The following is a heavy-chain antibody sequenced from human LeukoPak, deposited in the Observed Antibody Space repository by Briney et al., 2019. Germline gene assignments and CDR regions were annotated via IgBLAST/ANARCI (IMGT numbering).Heavy chain of an antibody. CDR3: ARDNGMLRCFDSPPNFDY. CDR2: ISYDGSNK. D-gene: IGHD3-9*01. J-gene: IGHJ4*02. Sequence: GGSLRLSCAASGFTFSSYAMHWVRQAPGKGLEWVAVISYDGSNKYYADSVKGRFTISRDNSKNTLYLQMNSLRAEDTAVYYCARDNGMLRCFDSPPNFDYWGQGTLVTVSS. V-gene: IGHV3-30-3*01. CDR1: GFTFSSYA.